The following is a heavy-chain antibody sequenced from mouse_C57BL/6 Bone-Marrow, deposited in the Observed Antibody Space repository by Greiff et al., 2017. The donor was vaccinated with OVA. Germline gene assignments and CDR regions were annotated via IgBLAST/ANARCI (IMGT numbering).Heavy chain of an antibody. J-gene: IGHJ2*01. D-gene: IGHD1-1*01. CDR3: TLTTVVATDYFDY. CDR1: GFNIKDDY. V-gene: IGHV14-4*01. Sequence: EVQLVESGAELVRPGASVKLSCTASGFNIKDDYMHWVKQRPEQGLEWIGWIDPENGDTEYASKFQGKATISADTSSNTAYLQLSSLTSEDPAVYYCTLTTVVATDYFDYWGQGTTLTVSS. CDR2: IDPENGDT.